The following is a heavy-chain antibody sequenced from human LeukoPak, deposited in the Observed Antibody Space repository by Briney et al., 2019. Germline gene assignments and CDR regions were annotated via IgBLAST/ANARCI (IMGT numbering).Heavy chain of an antibody. CDR1: GFTFSSYA. V-gene: IGHV3-21*01. J-gene: IGHJ4*02. CDR3: ARDPLYCSSTSCYRKGNFDY. CDR2: ISSSSSYI. Sequence: PGGSLRLSCAASGFTFSSYAMSWVRQAPGKGLEWVSSISSSSSYIYYADSVKGRFTISRDNAKNSLYLQMNSLRAEDTAVYYCARDPLYCSSTSCYRKGNFDYWGQGTLVTVSS. D-gene: IGHD2-2*01.